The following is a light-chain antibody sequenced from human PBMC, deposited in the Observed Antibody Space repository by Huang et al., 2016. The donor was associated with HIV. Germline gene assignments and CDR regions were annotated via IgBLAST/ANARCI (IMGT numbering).Light chain of an antibody. Sequence: EVVLTQSPATLSLSPGDGATLSCRASQSVGNYLACYQQKPGQAPSLLIYAASIRATDVPARFSGSGSGADFTLTISSLEPEDFAVYYCQQRGSWPLTFGGGTRVEIK. CDR1: QSVGNY. J-gene: IGKJ4*01. CDR3: QQRGSWPLT. V-gene: IGKV3-11*01. CDR2: AAS.